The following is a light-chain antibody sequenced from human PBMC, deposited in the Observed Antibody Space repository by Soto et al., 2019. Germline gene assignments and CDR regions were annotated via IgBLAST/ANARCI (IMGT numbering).Light chain of an antibody. V-gene: IGKV4-1*01. Sequence: DFVMTQSLDSLAVSLGERATINCKSSQSVLSTSNNKNYLAWFQHKPRQPPKLVIYWASVRASGVPDRFSGSGSGTDFTLTISSLQAEDVAVYYCQQYHSDPITFGQGTRLEI. CDR1: QSVLSTSNNKNY. CDR2: WAS. J-gene: IGKJ5*01. CDR3: QQYHSDPIT.